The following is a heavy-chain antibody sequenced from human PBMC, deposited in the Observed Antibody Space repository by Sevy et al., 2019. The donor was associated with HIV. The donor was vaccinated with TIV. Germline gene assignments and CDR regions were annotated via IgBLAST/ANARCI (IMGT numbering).Heavy chain of an antibody. D-gene: IGHD3-22*01. J-gene: IGHJ4*02. CDR2: ITGDSSYM. CDR3: ARDRPTLNYHASSGYNYYFDS. CDR1: GFTFSSYN. Sequence: GGSLRLSCAASGFTFSSYNMNWVRQAPGKGLEWISSITGDSSYMYDADSVKGRFTISRDNAKNSLYLHMNGLRAEGPAVYYCARDRPTLNYHASSGYNYYFDSWGQGTLVTVSS. V-gene: IGHV3-21*01.